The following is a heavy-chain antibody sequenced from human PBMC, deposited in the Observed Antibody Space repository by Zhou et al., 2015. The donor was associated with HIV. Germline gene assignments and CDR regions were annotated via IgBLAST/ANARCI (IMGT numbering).Heavy chain of an antibody. J-gene: IGHJ4*02. CDR2: IIPMFDTS. Sequence: QVQLVQSGAEVKKPGSSVKVSCKSSGGTFNTNPVSWVRQAPGQGLEWMGIIIPMFDTSNYAQMFQGRLTITADESTSTATMELSGLRSEDTAVYYCATVSGTFGPIDYWGQGTLVTVSS. D-gene: IGHD3-10*01. V-gene: IGHV1-69*15. CDR3: ATVSGTFGPIDY. CDR1: GGTFNTNP.